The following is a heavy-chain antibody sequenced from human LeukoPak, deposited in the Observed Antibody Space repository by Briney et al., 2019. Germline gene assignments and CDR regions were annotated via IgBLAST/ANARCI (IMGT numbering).Heavy chain of an antibody. CDR3: ARGRGYTYANDY. J-gene: IGHJ4*02. V-gene: IGHV3-74*01. CDR1: GFTFSTSW. Sequence: GGSLRLSCAASGFTFSTSWMHWVRQAPGKGLLWVSRIDTDGRTTSYADSVKGRFTIPRDNAKNTLYLQMNSLRGEDTAVYYCARGRGYTYANDYWGQGTLVTVSS. CDR2: IDTDGRTT. D-gene: IGHD5-18*01.